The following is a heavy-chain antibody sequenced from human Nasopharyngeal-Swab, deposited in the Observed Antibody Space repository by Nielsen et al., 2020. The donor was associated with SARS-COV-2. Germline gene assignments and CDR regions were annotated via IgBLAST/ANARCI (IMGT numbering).Heavy chain of an antibody. CDR1: GYTLTELS. J-gene: IGHJ5*02. V-gene: IGHV1-24*01. D-gene: IGHD3-10*01. CDR3: ATEPAMVRGGWFDP. CDR2: FDPEDGET. Sequence: ASVKVSCKVSGYTLTELSMHWVRQAPGKGLEWMGGFDPEDGETIYAQKFQGRVTMTEDTSTDTAYMEPSSLRSEDTAVYYCATEPAMVRGGWFDPWGQGTLVTVSS.